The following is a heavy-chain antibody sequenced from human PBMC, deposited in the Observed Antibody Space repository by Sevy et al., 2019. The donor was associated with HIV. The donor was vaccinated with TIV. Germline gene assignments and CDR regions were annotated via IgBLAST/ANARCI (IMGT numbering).Heavy chain of an antibody. CDR1: GFTVSSNY. J-gene: IGHJ4*02. CDR2: IYSGGST. CDR3: ARAGVGDYYDSSGYLDY. Sequence: GESLKISCAASGFTVSSNYMSWVRQAPGKGLEWVSVIYSGGSTYYADTVKGGFTISRDNSKNTLYLQMNSLRAEDTAVYYCARAGVGDYYDSSGYLDYWGQGPLVTVSS. D-gene: IGHD3-22*01. V-gene: IGHV3-53*01.